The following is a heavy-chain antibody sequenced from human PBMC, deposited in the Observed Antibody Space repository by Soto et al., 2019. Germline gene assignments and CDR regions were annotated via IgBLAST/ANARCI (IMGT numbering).Heavy chain of an antibody. CDR1: GFPFRSYS. V-gene: IGHV3-21*01. J-gene: IGHJ4*02. D-gene: IGHD6-6*01. Sequence: GGSLRLSCAASGFPFRSYSLNLVRPAPGKGLEGVSSISSSSSYIYYADSGKGRFTITRDNAKNSLYLQMNSLRAEDTAVYYCAREKPIAARPFDYWGQGTLVTVSS. CDR2: ISSSSSYI. CDR3: AREKPIAARPFDY.